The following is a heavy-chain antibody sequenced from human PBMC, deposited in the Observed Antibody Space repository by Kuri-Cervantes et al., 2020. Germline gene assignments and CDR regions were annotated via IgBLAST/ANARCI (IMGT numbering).Heavy chain of an antibody. Sequence: GGSLRLSCAASGFTFSSYAMHWVRQAPGKGLEWVAVISYDGSNKYYADSVKGRFTISRDNSKNTLYLQMNSLRAEDTAVYYCARNMITMVRGENYYYYYCMDVWGQGTMVTVSS. D-gene: IGHD3-10*01. J-gene: IGHJ6*02. CDR2: ISYDGSNK. V-gene: IGHV3-30-3*01. CDR1: GFTFSSYA. CDR3: ARNMITMVRGENYYYYYCMDV.